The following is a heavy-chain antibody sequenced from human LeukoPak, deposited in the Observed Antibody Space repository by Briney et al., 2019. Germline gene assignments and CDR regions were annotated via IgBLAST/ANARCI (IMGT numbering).Heavy chain of an antibody. CDR2: ITSGGDYI. J-gene: IGHJ4*02. CDR3: ARGHYDVLAASYKWTPDY. CDR1: GFTFNTFN. Sequence: GGSLRLSCAASGFTFNTFNMNWVRQAPGKGLEGVSSITSGGDYIYYADSVKGRFTTSRGNAKNSLSLQLNSLRVEDTAVYYCARGHYDVLAASYKWTPDYWGQGTLVTVSS. V-gene: IGHV3-21*01. D-gene: IGHD3-9*01.